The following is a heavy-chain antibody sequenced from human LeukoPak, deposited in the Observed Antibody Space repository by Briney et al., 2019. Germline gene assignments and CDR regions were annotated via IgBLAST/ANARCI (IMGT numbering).Heavy chain of an antibody. V-gene: IGHV3-20*04. D-gene: IGHD1-14*01. J-gene: IGHJ4*01. CDR3: ARGLGTGNPDY. Sequence: GGSLRLSCVASGFTFYDYGMSWVRQAPGKGLEWVSGINWTGGSTGYADSVKGRFTISRDNAKNSLYLQMNSLRAEDTALYYCARGLGTGNPDYWGQGTLVTVSS. CDR2: INWTGGST. CDR1: GFTFYDYG.